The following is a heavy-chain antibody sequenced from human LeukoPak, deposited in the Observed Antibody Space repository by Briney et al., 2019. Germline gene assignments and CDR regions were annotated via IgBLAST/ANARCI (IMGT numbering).Heavy chain of an antibody. D-gene: IGHD2-2*01. Sequence: SETLSLTCAVYGGSFSGYYWSWIRQPPGKGLEWIGEIKHSGSTNYNPSLKSRVTISVDTSKNQFSLKLSSVTAADTAVYYCAGILSSTSSVDYWGQGTLVTVSS. CDR2: IKHSGST. J-gene: IGHJ4*02. CDR3: AGILSSTSSVDY. CDR1: GGSFSGYY. V-gene: IGHV4-34*01.